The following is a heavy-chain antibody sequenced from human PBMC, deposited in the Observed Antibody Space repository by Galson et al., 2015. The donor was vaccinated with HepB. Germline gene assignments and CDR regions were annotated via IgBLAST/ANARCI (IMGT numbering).Heavy chain of an antibody. D-gene: IGHD5-12*01. CDR2: IYTSGST. J-gene: IGHJ6*02. CDR1: GGSISSYY. Sequence: ETLSLTCTVSGGSISSYYWSWIRQPAGKGLEWIGRIYTSGSTNYNPSLKSRVTMSVDTSKNQFSLKLSSVTAADTAVYYCARAPGLRLGLYYYYYGMDVWGQGTTVTVSS. CDR3: ARAPGLRLGLYYYYYGMDV. V-gene: IGHV4-4*07.